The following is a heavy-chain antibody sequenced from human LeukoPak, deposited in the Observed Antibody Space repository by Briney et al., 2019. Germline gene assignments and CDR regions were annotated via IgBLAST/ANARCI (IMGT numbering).Heavy chain of an antibody. V-gene: IGHV3-48*01. CDR1: GFRFRTYS. CDR2: ISGGSGVI. J-gene: IGHJ4*02. Sequence: GGSLRLSCTASGFRFRTYSMTWVRQAPGRGLEWVSYISGGSGVIHYADSVTGRFTVSRDNAKNSLFLQMSSLRVEDTAVYYCARDPRLGDFWGQGSLVTVSS. CDR3: ARDPRLGDF. D-gene: IGHD3-10*01.